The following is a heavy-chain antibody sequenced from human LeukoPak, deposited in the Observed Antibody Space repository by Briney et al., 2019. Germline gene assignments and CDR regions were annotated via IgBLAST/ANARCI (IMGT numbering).Heavy chain of an antibody. CDR2: IYYSGST. V-gene: IGHV4-31*03. D-gene: IGHD2-8*01. CDR3: SRENGAFSPFGY. CDR1: GGSISSGGYY. J-gene: IGHJ4*02. Sequence: SQTLSLTCTVSGGSISSGGYYWSWIRQHPGKGLEWIGYIYYSGSTYYNPSLKSRVTISVDTSKNQFSLKLTSVTAADTAVYYCSRENGAFSPFGYWGQGTLVTVLS.